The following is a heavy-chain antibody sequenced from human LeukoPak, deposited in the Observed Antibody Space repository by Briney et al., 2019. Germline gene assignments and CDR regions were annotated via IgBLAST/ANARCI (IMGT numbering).Heavy chain of an antibody. D-gene: IGHD2-15*01. J-gene: IGHJ3*02. CDR3: ARRVVVVAATVLDAFDI. CDR1: GGSISSYY. Sequence: SETLSLTCTVSGGSISSYYWSWIRQPPGKGLEWIGYIYYSGSTNYNPSLKSRVTISVDTSKNQFSLKLSSVTAADTAVYYCARRVVVVAATVLDAFDIWGQGTMVTVSS. V-gene: IGHV4-59*08. CDR2: IYYSGST.